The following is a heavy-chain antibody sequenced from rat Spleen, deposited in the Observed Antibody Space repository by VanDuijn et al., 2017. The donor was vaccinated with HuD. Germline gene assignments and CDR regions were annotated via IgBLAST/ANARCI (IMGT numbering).Heavy chain of an antibody. CDR3: ARHAVRRPTDWYFDF. CDR2: ISTGGGNT. J-gene: IGHJ1*01. CDR1: GFTFSNYD. Sequence: EVQLVESGGGLVRPGRSLKLSCAASGFTFSNYDMAWIRQAPTKGLEWIASISTGGGNTSYRDSVKGRFTISRDNAKNNQYRQMDSLRSEDTATYYCARHAVRRPTDWYFDFWGPGTMVTVSS. V-gene: IGHV5S13*01. D-gene: IGHD1-11*01.